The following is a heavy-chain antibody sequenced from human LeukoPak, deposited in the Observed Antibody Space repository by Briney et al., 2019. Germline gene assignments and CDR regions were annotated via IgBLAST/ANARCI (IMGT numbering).Heavy chain of an antibody. D-gene: IGHD1-26*01. V-gene: IGHV4-4*07. CDR3: VRGGASGNYGVIDY. J-gene: IGHJ4*02. CDR1: GGSISSYY. Sequence: KPSETLSLTCTVSGGSISSYYWSWIRQPAGKGLEWIGRIHTSGSTNYNPSLKSRVTMSVDTSKNQFSLRLSSVTAADTAVYYCVRGGASGNYGVIDYWGQGTLVTVSS. CDR2: IHTSGST.